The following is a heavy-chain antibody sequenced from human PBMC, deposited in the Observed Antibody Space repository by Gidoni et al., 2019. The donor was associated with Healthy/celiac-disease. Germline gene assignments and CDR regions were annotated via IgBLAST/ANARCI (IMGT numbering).Heavy chain of an antibody. V-gene: IGHV3-9*01. CDR2: ISWNSGSI. CDR1: GFTFDDYA. Sequence: EVQLVESGGGLVQPGRSLRLSCAASGFTFDDYAMHWVRQAPGKGLEWVSGISWNSGSIGYADSVKGRFTISRDNAKNSLYLQMNSLRAEDTALYYCAKAFYGSGSYFTYFDYWGQGTLVTVSS. D-gene: IGHD3-10*01. CDR3: AKAFYGSGSYFTYFDY. J-gene: IGHJ4*02.